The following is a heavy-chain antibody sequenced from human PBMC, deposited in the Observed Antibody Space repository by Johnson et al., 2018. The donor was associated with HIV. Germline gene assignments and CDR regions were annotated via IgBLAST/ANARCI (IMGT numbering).Heavy chain of an antibody. CDR1: GFTFSSYG. V-gene: IGHV3-30*03. Sequence: QVQLVESVGGLVQPGGSLRLSCTASGFTFSSYGMHWVRQAPGKGLEWVAVISYDGRDKYYANSVKGRFTISRDNSKNTLFLQMNSLRAEDTAVYYCARDDPGARPGLSVIGAFDIWGQGTMVTVSS. D-gene: IGHD6-6*01. CDR3: ARDDPGARPGLSVIGAFDI. CDR2: ISYDGRDK. J-gene: IGHJ3*02.